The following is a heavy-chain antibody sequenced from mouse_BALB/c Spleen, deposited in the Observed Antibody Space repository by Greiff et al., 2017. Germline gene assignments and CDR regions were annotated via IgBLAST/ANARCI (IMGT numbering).Heavy chain of an antibody. CDR1: GFTFSSYT. J-gene: IGHJ2*01. CDR3: ARHGGNYFDY. Sequence: EVQLVESGGGLVQPGGSLKLSCAASGFTFSSYTMSWVRQTPEKRLEWVAYISNGGGSTYYPDTVKGRFTISRDNAKNTLYLQMSSLKSEDTAMYYCARHGGNYFDYWGQGTTVTVSS. CDR2: ISNGGGST. V-gene: IGHV5-12-2*01.